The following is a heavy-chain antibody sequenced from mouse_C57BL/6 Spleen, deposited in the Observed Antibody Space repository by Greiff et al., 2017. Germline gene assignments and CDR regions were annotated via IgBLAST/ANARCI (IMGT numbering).Heavy chain of an antibody. D-gene: IGHD4-1*01. J-gene: IGHJ4*01. CDR1: GFTFSSYG. CDR3: ARHGVGPLYYAMDY. V-gene: IGHV5-6*01. Sequence: EVQRVESGGDLVKPGGSLKLSCAASGFTFSSYGMSWVRQTPDKRLEWVATISSGGSYTYYPDSVKGRFTISRDNAKNTLYLQMSSLKSEDTAMYYCARHGVGPLYYAMDYWGQGTSVTVSS. CDR2: ISSGGSYT.